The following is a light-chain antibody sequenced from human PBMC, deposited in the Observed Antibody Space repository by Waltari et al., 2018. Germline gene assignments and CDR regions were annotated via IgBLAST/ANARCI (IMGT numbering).Light chain of an antibody. Sequence: DIQMTQSPSPQSASVGDRVTITCRASQTITRYLNWFQQKPGKAPKLLIYATSSLQSGVPSRVSCSGSGTDCTLTISSLQPEDFATYYRQQSYSIPLTFGGGTKVEIK. CDR3: QQSYSIPLT. CDR1: QTITRY. J-gene: IGKJ4*01. CDR2: ATS. V-gene: IGKV1-39*01.